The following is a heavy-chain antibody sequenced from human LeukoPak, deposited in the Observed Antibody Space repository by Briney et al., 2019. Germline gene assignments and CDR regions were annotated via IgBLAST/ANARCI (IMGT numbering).Heavy chain of an antibody. CDR3: ARASYSYDINGWVPFDY. Sequence: SETLSLTCAVYGGSFSGYYWSWIRQPAGKGLEWIGRIYTSGSTNYNPSLKSRVTISGDTSKNQFSLRLSSVTAADTAVYYCARASYSYDINGWVPFDYWGQGTLVTVSS. V-gene: IGHV4-59*10. CDR2: IYTSGST. CDR1: GGSFSGYY. D-gene: IGHD3-22*01. J-gene: IGHJ4*02.